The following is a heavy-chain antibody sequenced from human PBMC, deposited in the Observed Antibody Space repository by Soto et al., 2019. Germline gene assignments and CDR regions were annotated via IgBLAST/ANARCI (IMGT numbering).Heavy chain of an antibody. V-gene: IGHV4-61*05. J-gene: IGHJ4*02. Sequence: PSETLSLTCTVSGGSIDSGDYYWSWIRQPPGKGLEWIGYVYYSGTTNYNPFLKSRVTLSLDKSKNQFSLKMNSLTAEDSALYYCSRSLDSWGQGTLVTVSS. CDR1: GGSIDSGDYY. CDR3: SRSLDS. CDR2: VYYSGTT.